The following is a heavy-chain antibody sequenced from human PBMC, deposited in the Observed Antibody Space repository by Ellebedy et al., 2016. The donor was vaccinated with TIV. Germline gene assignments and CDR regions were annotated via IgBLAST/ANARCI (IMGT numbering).Heavy chain of an antibody. CDR1: GFTFSDYV. J-gene: IGHJ3*01. D-gene: IGHD6-19*01. CDR2: IGSDGSL. CDR3: AREGYTSGRCGAFDF. V-gene: IGHV3-23*01. Sequence: PSETLSLTCAASGFTFSDYVMSWVRQAPGKGLEWVSTIGSDGSLYYKNSVKDRFTISRDNYRNTLDLQMNSLRDDDTAVYFCAREGYTSGRCGAFDFWGQGTMVTVSS.